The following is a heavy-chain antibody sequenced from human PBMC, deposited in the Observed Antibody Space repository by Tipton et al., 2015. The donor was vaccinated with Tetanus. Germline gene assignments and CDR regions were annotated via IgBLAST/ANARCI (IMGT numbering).Heavy chain of an antibody. CDR3: ARRSYCSSSRCFDAFDL. V-gene: IGHV4-59*01. CDR1: GGSMSNNY. D-gene: IGHD2-2*01. Sequence: TLSLTCTVSGGSMSNNYWSWIRQPPGKGLEWIAYIFHSGSTNYSHSLKSRVAISMDTSKNQISLKLSSVTAADTAVYYCARRSYCSSSRCFDAFDLWDQGTMVTVSS. J-gene: IGHJ3*01. CDR2: IFHSGST.